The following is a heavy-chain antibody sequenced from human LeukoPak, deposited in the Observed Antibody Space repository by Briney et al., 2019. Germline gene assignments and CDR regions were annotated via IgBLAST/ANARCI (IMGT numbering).Heavy chain of an antibody. CDR1: GGTFSSYA. J-gene: IGHJ6*03. Sequence: GASVKVSCKAPGGTFSSYAISWVRQAPGQGLEWMGGIIPIFGTANYAQKFQGRVTITTDESTSTAYMELSSLRSEDTAVYYCAREITIFGVVPNPSYYYMDVWGKGTTVTVSS. V-gene: IGHV1-69*05. CDR3: AREITIFGVVPNPSYYYMDV. D-gene: IGHD3-3*01. CDR2: IIPIFGTA.